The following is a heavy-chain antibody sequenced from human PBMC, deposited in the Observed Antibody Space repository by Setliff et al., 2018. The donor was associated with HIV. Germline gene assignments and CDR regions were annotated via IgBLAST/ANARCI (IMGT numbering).Heavy chain of an antibody. CDR3: ARDATRGGDMDV. V-gene: IGHV3-23*01. D-gene: IGHD2-15*01. CDR2: ISGSGTST. CDR1: GFTSSSYA. Sequence: GGSLRLSCAASGFTSSSYATSWVRQAPGKGLEWVATISGSGTSTYYVDSVKGRFTISRDSSKNTLYLQMDSLRVDDTAVYYCARDATRGGDMDVWAKGTTVTVSS. J-gene: IGHJ6*03.